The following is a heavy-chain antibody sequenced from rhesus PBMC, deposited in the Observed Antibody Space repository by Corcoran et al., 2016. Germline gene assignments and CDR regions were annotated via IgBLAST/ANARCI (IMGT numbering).Heavy chain of an antibody. V-gene: IGHV4-65*02. Sequence: QVQLMESGPGLVKPSETLSLTCAVSGGSISNSNWWSWIRQPPGKGLEWIGNIGGSGGRTYYNPSLKSRVIISKDTSKNRFSLKLNSVTAADTAVYYCARPNYYGNTQYFEFWGQGALVTVSS. CDR2: IGGSGGRT. CDR1: GGSISNSNW. J-gene: IGHJ1*01. D-gene: IGHD4-35*01. CDR3: ARPNYYGNTQYFEF.